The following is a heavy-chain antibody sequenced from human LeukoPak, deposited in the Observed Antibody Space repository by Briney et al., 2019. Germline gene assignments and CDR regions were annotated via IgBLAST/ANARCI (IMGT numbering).Heavy chain of an antibody. CDR2: IYYSGST. CDR3: ARGGSSWYFGLANWFDP. Sequence: SETLSLTCTVSGGSISSYYWSWIRQPPGKGLEWIGYIYYSGSTNYNPSFKSRVTISVDTSKNQFSLKLSSVTAADTAVYYCARGGSSWYFGLANWFDPWGQGTLVTVSS. V-gene: IGHV4-59*01. J-gene: IGHJ5*02. CDR1: GGSISSYY. D-gene: IGHD6-13*01.